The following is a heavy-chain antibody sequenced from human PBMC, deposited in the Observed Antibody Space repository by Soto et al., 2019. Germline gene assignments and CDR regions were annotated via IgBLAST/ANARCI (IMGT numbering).Heavy chain of an antibody. CDR3: AGDPRAVVGANGRAFAL. J-gene: IGHJ3*01. CDR1: GFAFDNYG. Sequence: QVQLVESGGGVVQPGRSLRLSCAASGFAFDNYGMHWVRQAPGKGLEWVAVNWDDGSDQYYEDFVKGRFTISRDNSRNTLYLQMNSLRAEDTAMYYCAGDPRAVVGANGRAFALWGQGTMVTVSS. CDR2: NWDDGSDQ. V-gene: IGHV3-33*01. D-gene: IGHD2-8*01.